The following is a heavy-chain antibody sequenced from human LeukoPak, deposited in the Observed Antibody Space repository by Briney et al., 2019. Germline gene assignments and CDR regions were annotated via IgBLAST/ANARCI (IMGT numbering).Heavy chain of an antibody. Sequence: PGGSLRLSCAASGFTFSSYGMHWVRQAPGKGLEWVAVISYDGSNKYYADSVKGRFTISRDNSKNTLYLQMNSLRAEDTAVYYCANFVRYVPYWGQGTLVTVSS. J-gene: IGHJ4*02. CDR3: ANFVRYVPY. CDR2: ISYDGSNK. D-gene: IGHD1-1*01. CDR1: GFTFSSYG. V-gene: IGHV3-30*18.